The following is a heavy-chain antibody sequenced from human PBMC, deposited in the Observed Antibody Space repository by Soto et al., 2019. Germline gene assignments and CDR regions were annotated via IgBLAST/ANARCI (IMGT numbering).Heavy chain of an antibody. J-gene: IGHJ5*02. Sequence: PSQTLSLTCAISGDSVSSNSAALNWIRQSPSRGLEWLGRTYYRSKWYNDYAVSVKSRITINPDTSKNQFSLQLNSVTPEDTAVYYCARLQQLDRGDWFDPWGQGTLVTVSS. CDR2: TYYRSKWYN. D-gene: IGHD6-13*01. CDR1: GDSVSSNSAA. CDR3: ARLQQLDRGDWFDP. V-gene: IGHV6-1*01.